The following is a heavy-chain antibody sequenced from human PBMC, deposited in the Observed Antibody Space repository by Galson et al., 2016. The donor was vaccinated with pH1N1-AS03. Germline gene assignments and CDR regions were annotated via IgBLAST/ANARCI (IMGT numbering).Heavy chain of an antibody. CDR2: IGSAGDT. CDR3: ARDPHGLDV. CDR1: GFTFSDFD. J-gene: IGHJ6*02. V-gene: IGHV3-13*01. Sequence: SLRLSCAASGFTFSDFDMHWVRQVSRKGLKWVSGIGSAGDTYYAASVKGRFTISRENAKNSLYLQMSSVTAGDTAVYYCARDPHGLDVWGQGTAVTVSS.